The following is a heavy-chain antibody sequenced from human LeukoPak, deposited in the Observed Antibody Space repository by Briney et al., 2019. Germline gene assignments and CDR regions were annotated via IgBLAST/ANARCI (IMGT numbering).Heavy chain of an antibody. CDR2: FYRGGDT. CDR3: ARVIRSAIVVVPPPPNAFDI. Sequence: PGGSLRLSCAVSGLTVSSNYMSWVRRAPGKGLEWVSVFYRGGDTYYGDSVKGRFTISRDSSKNTLYLQMNNLRAEDTAVYYCARVIRSAIVVVPPPPNAFDIWGQGTMVTVSS. D-gene: IGHD2-2*01. J-gene: IGHJ3*02. CDR1: GLTVSSNY. V-gene: IGHV3-53*01.